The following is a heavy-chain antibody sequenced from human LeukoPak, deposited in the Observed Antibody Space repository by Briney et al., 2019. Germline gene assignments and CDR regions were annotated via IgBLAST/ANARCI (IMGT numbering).Heavy chain of an antibody. D-gene: IGHD2-2*01. CDR3: ARRYCSSTSCRDAFDI. CDR1: GGSISSYY. CDR2: IYYSGST. J-gene: IGHJ3*02. Sequence: PSETLSLTCTVSGGSISSYYWSWIRQPPGKGLEWIGYIYYSGSTNYNPSLKSRATISVDTSKNQFSLKLSSVTAADTAVYYCARRYCSSTSCRDAFDIWGQGTMVTVSS. V-gene: IGHV4-59*08.